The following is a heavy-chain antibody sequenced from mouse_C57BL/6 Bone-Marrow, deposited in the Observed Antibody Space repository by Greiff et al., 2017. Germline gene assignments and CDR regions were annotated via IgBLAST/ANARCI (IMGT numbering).Heavy chain of an antibody. D-gene: IGHD2-3*01. CDR3: ARYDGYYAMDY. J-gene: IGHJ4*01. CDR2: IDPSDSDT. V-gene: IGHV1-52*01. Sequence: QVQLQQPGAELVRPGSSVKLSCKASGYTFTSYWMHWVKQRPIQGLEWIGNIDPSDSDTHYNQKFKDKATLTVDKSSSTAYMQLSSLTSEDSAVYDCARYDGYYAMDYWGQGTSVTVSS. CDR1: GYTFTSYW.